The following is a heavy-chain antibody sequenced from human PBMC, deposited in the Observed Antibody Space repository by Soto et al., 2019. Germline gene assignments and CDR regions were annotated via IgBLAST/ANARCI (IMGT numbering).Heavy chain of an antibody. J-gene: IGHJ3*02. D-gene: IGHD6-13*01. CDR1: GFTLSAYW. CDR2: INRDGSKK. Sequence: EVQLEESGGDLVQPGGSLRLSCAASGFTLSAYWMTWVRQAPGKGLEWVANINRDGSKKSYLDSVRGRFTISRDNVGNSLYLRMDSLRADDTALYYCARDVSPGNSSLYLDAFEIWGQGTMVTVSS. CDR3: ARDVSPGNSSLYLDAFEI. V-gene: IGHV3-7*05.